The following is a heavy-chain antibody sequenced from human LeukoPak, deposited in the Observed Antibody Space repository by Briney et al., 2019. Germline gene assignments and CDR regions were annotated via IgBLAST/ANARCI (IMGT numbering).Heavy chain of an antibody. CDR2: INHSGST. Sequence: PSETLSLTCAVYGGSFSGYYWSWIRQPPGKGLEWIGEINHSGSTNYNPSHKSRVTISVDTSKNQFSLKLSSVTAADTAVYYCARHLGYDFWSGYYFNWFDPWGQGTLVTVSS. CDR1: GGSFSGYY. J-gene: IGHJ5*02. CDR3: ARHLGYDFWSGYYFNWFDP. V-gene: IGHV4-34*01. D-gene: IGHD3-3*01.